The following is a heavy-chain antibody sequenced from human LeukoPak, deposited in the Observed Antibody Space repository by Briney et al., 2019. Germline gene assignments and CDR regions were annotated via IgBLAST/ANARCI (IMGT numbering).Heavy chain of an antibody. CDR2: INPSGGST. V-gene: IGHV1-46*01. D-gene: IGHD2-2*01. CDR3: AREGLCSSTSCCPPYGYFDL. J-gene: IGHJ2*01. CDR1: GYTFTSYY. Sequence: ASVKVSCKASGYTFTSYYMHWVRQAPGQGLEWMGIINPSGGSTSYAQKFQGRVTMTRDTSTSTVYMELSSLRSEDTAVYYCAREGLCSSTSCCPPYGYFDLWGRGTLVTVSS.